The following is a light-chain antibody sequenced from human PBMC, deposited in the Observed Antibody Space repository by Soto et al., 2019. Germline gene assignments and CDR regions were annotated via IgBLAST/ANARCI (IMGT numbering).Light chain of an antibody. CDR3: QQLNSYPQP. CDR2: AAS. J-gene: IGKJ5*01. CDR1: QGISSY. Sequence: DIQLTQSPSFLSASVGDRVTITCRASQGISSYLAWYQQKPGKAPKLLIYAASTLQSGVPARFSGSGSGTEFTLSINSLQHEYFATYDCQQLNSYPQPFGQGTRLGIK. V-gene: IGKV1-9*01.